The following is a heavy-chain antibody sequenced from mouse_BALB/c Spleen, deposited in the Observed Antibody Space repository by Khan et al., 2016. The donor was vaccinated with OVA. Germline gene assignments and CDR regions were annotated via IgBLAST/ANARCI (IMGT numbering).Heavy chain of an antibody. D-gene: IGHD2-10*02. V-gene: IGHV14-3*02. Sequence: EVQLQESGAELVKPGASVKLSCTASGFNIKDTYLHWVKQRPEQGLEWIGRIAPANGNTQYDPKFQGKATITSDTSSTTSYLQLNSLTSEDTAVYYCARPSYDPRDFEVWGAGTTVTVSS. CDR1: GFNIKDTY. CDR3: ARPSYDPRDFEV. CDR2: IAPANGNT. J-gene: IGHJ1*01.